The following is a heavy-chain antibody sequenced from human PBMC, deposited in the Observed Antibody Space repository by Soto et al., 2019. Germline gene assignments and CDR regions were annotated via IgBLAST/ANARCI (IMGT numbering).Heavy chain of an antibody. CDR3: ARIADCSTTSCSLPSRFHISGYYYYDGLDV. J-gene: IGHJ6*04. D-gene: IGHD2-2*01. CDR2: TSAYNGNS. CDR1: GYTFTSYG. V-gene: IGHV1-18*01. Sequence: QGQLVQSGAEVKKPGASVKVSCKASGYTFTSYGISWVRQAPGQGLEWVGWTSAYNGNSNYAQKYHGRVTMTTDTSTSTAYMERSSLRSDDTALYYSARIADCSTTSCSLPSRFHISGYYYYDGLDVWGKGTMVTVSS.